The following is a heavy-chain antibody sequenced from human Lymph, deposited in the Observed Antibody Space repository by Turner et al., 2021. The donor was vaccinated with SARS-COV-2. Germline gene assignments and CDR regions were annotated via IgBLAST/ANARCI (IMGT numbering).Heavy chain of an antibody. D-gene: IGHD1-1*01. CDR1: GGTFSTYA. V-gene: IGHV1-69*10. Sequence: QVQLVQSGAEVKKPGSSVKVPCKASGGTFSTYAISWVRQAPGQGLEWLGGTIPICGIANYAQKFQGRVTITADKFTSTAYMELSSQRSEDTAVYYCARDATGPLGYWGRGTLVTVSS. J-gene: IGHJ4*02. CDR2: TIPICGIA. CDR3: ARDATGPLGY.